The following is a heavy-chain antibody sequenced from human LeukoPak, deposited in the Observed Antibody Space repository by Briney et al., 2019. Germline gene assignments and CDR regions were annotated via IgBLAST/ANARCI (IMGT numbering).Heavy chain of an antibody. J-gene: IGHJ3*02. D-gene: IGHD1-26*01. CDR3: AKDSGSYPNGAFDI. V-gene: IGHV3-23*01. Sequence: QAGGSLRLSCAASGFTFSSYAMSWVHQAPGKGLEWVSAISGSGGSTYYADSAKGRFTISRDNSKNTLYLQMNSLRAEDTAVYYCAKDSGSYPNGAFDIWGQGTMVTVSS. CDR2: ISGSGGST. CDR1: GFTFSSYA.